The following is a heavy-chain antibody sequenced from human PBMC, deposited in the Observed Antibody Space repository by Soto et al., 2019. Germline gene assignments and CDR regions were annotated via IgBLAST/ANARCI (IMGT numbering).Heavy chain of an antibody. Sequence: QVQLVQSGAEVKKPGASVKVSCKASGYTFTGYYMHWVRQAPGQGLEWMGWINPNSGGTNYAQKFQGWVTMTRDTSISTAYMELSRLRSDDTAVYYCARAIGGPLAIKEYYYYGMDVWGQGTTVTVSS. V-gene: IGHV1-2*04. CDR1: GYTFTGYY. J-gene: IGHJ6*02. CDR3: ARAIGGPLAIKEYYYYGMDV. CDR2: INPNSGGT.